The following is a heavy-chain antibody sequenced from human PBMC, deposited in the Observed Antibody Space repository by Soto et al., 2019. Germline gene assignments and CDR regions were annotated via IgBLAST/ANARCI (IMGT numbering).Heavy chain of an antibody. CDR3: ASKAGIAAAVALYYGMDV. CDR2: IIPIFGTA. V-gene: IGHV1-69*13. J-gene: IGHJ6*02. Sequence: SVKVSCKASGGTFSSYAISWVRQAPGQGLEWMGGIIPIFGTANYAQKFQGRVTITADESTSTAYMELSSLRSEDTAVYYRASKAGIAAAVALYYGMDVWGQGTTVTVSS. D-gene: IGHD6-13*01. CDR1: GGTFSSYA.